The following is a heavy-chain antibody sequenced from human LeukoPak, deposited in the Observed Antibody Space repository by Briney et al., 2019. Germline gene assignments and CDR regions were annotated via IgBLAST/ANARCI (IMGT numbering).Heavy chain of an antibody. D-gene: IGHD6-13*01. J-gene: IGHJ4*02. CDR3: AKAGEQQLVLGEY. CDR2: ISGSGGST. Sequence: GGSLRLSCAASGFTFSSYAMSWVRQAPGKGLEWVSAISGSGGSTYYADSVKGRFTISRDISKNTLYLQMNSLRAEDTAVYYCAKAGEQQLVLGEYWGQGTLVTVSS. CDR1: GFTFSSYA. V-gene: IGHV3-23*01.